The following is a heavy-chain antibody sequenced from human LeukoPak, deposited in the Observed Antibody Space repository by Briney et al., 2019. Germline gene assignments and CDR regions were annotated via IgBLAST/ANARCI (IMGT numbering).Heavy chain of an antibody. V-gene: IGHV4-39*01. Sequence: TSETLSLTCTVSGGSISTSRHYWGWIRQPPGKGLEWIGSMYYSGSTYYNPSLKSRVTISVDTYKSRFSLKLSSVTAADTAVYYCARRVVPAAYGYWGQGTLVTVSS. CDR2: MYYSGST. D-gene: IGHD2-2*01. J-gene: IGHJ4*02. CDR3: ARRVVPAAYGY. CDR1: GGSISTSRHY.